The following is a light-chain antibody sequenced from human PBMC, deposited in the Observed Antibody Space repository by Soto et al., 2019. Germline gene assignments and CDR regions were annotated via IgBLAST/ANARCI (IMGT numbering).Light chain of an antibody. CDR3: QYYGNSPLT. CDR1: QSVSSY. CDR2: DAS. Sequence: EIVLTQSPATLSLSPGERATLSCRASQSVSSYLAWYQQKPGQAPRLLIYDASNRATGIPARFSGSGSGTDFTLTITRLEPEDFAVYYCQYYGNSPLTFGQGTRWIS. V-gene: IGKV3-11*01. J-gene: IGKJ1*01.